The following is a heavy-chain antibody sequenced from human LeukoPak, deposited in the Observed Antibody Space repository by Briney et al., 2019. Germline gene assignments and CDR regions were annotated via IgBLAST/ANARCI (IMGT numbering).Heavy chain of an antibody. CDR2: MNPNSGNT. CDR1: GYTFTSYD. V-gene: IGHV1-8*01. Sequence: ASVKVSCKASGYTFTSYDINWVRQATGQGLEWMGWMNPNSGNTGYAQKFQGRVTMTRNTPISTAYMELSSLRSEDTAVYYCARGRLVTIFGVVIDRLFDYWGQGTLVTVSS. J-gene: IGHJ4*02. D-gene: IGHD3-3*01. CDR3: ARGRLVTIFGVVIDRLFDY.